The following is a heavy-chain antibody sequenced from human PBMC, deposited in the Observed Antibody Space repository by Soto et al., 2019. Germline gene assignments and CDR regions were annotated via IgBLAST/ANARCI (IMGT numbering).Heavy chain of an antibody. CDR3: ARGNLLHIVATMYYYGMDV. D-gene: IGHD5-12*01. CDR1: GGTFSSYA. Sequence: QVQLVQSGAEVKKPGSSVKVSCKASGGTFSSYAISWVRQAPGQGLEWMGGIIPIFGTAKYAQKFQGRVTITADESTSTAYMELSSLRSEDTAVYYCARGNLLHIVATMYYYGMDVWGQGTTVTVSS. V-gene: IGHV1-69*01. J-gene: IGHJ6*02. CDR2: IIPIFGTA.